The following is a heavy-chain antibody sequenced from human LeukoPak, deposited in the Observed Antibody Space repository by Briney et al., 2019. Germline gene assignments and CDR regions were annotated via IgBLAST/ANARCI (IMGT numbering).Heavy chain of an antibody. J-gene: IGHJ3*02. CDR2: TYYRSEWNY. CDR1: GDSVSSNRVA. Sequence: SQTLSLTCAISGDSVSSNRVAWNWIRQSPSRGLEWLGRTYYRSEWNYDYEVSVKSRITINPDTSRNQFSLHLNSVTPEDTAVYYCAREGPGFDIWGQGTMVIVSS. CDR3: AREGPGFDI. V-gene: IGHV6-1*01.